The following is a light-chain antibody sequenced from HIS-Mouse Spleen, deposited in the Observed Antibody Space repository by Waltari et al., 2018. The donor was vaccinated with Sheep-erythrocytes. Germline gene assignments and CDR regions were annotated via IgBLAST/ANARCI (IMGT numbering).Light chain of an antibody. Sequence: QSALTQPASVSGSPGQSITISCTGTSSDVGSYNLVSWYQQHPGKAPKLMIYEGSKRPSGVSNRISGYKSGNTASLTISGLQAEDGADYYCCSYAGSSTWGFGGGTKLTVV. CDR1: SSDVGSYNL. J-gene: IGLJ3*02. V-gene: IGLV2-23*01. CDR3: CSYAGSSTWG. CDR2: EGS.